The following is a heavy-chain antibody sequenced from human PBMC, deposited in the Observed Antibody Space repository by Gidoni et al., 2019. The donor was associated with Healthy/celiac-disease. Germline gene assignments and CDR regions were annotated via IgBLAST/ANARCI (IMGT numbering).Heavy chain of an antibody. V-gene: IGHV3-23*01. CDR3: ANRVYGITMIGEAFDI. CDR1: GFTFSSYA. CDR2: ISGSGGST. Sequence: EVQLLESGGGLVQPGGSLRLSCAASGFTFSSYAMSWVRQAPGKGLEWVSAISGSGGSTYYADSVKGRFTISRDNSKNTLYLQMNSLRAEDTAVYYCANRVYGITMIGEAFDIWGQGTMVTVSS. D-gene: IGHD3-22*01. J-gene: IGHJ3*02.